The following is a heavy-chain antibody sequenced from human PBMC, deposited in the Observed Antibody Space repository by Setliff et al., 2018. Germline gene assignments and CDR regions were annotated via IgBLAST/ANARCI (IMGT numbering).Heavy chain of an antibody. V-gene: IGHV1-18*01. Sequence: ASVKVSCKASGYTFTRYGTSWVRQAPGKGFEWMGWIGPYNGNTYYAQKFQGRVAITTDTSTSTAYMELRSLRSDDTAVYYCAKGGNITRETYYYYGMDVWGQGTTVTVSS. CDR1: GYTFTRYG. J-gene: IGHJ6*02. CDR3: AKGGNITRETYYYYGMDV. CDR2: IGPYNGNT. D-gene: IGHD1-20*01.